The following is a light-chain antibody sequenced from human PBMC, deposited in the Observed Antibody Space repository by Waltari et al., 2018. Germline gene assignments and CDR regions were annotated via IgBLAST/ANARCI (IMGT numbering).Light chain of an antibody. CDR2: DAS. V-gene: IGKV1-39*01. Sequence: DIQMTQSPSSLSASVGDRVTITCRASQSISSYLNWYQQKPGKAPKLLIYDASSLQSGVPSRFSGSGSGTDFTLTISSLQPEDFATYFCQQSYSLSFTFGPGTKVDIE. J-gene: IGKJ3*01. CDR3: QQSYSLSFT. CDR1: QSISSY.